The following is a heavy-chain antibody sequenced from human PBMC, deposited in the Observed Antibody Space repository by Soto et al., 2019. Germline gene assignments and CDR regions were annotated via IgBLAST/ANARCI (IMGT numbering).Heavy chain of an antibody. J-gene: IGHJ4*03. CDR3: ARDGGSY. CDR1: GVTFSSYA. CDR2: ISYDGDNK. Sequence: GGSVRLSCAASGVTFSSYAMHWFRQAPGKGLEWVAVISYDGDNKYYADFAKGRFTISRDNSKNTLFLQMNSLRAEDTAVYHCARDGGSYWGQGTMVTVSS. D-gene: IGHD1-26*01. V-gene: IGHV3-30-3*01.